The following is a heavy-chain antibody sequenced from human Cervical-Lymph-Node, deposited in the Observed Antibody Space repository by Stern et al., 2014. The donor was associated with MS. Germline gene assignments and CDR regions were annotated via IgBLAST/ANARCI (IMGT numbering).Heavy chain of an antibody. CDR3: ARDRDTATFDY. V-gene: IGHV3-33*05. D-gene: IGHD5-18*01. J-gene: IGHJ4*02. CDR1: GFTLSSHD. CDR2: SSFDGSNE. Sequence: VQLVESGGGVVQPGRSLRLSCAASGFTLSSHDMHWVRQAPGKGLEWVAVSSFDGSNEYYADSVKGRFTISRGNSNNTVYLLMNSLRDEDTAVYFCARDRDTATFDYWGQGTLVTVSS.